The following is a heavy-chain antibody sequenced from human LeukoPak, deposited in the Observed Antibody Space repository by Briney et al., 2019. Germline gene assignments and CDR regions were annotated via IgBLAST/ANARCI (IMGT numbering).Heavy chain of an antibody. D-gene: IGHD3-16*01. CDR2: IKEDGSEK. J-gene: IGHJ4*02. CDR3: TRGLYYPFDY. CDR1: GLTFSTYW. V-gene: IGHV3-7*03. Sequence: GGSLRLSCAASGLTFSTYWMSWVRQAPGKGLEWVANIKEDGSEKYYVDSVKGRFTISRDKFNNTLSLQMNTLRAEDTAVYYCTRGLYYPFDYWGQGTLVTVSS.